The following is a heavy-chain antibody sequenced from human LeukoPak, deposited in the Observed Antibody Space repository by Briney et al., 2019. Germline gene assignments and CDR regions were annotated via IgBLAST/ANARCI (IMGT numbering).Heavy chain of an antibody. J-gene: IGHJ4*02. Sequence: PGGSLRLSCAASGFTFSNSWIHWVSQPPGKGLVWVSRINPDGSTTDYADSVKDRFTISRDNAKNTLYLQMNSLRAEDTALYYCATAGNYYFDYWGQGTLVTVSS. CDR3: ATAGNYYFDY. D-gene: IGHD1-1*01. CDR2: INPDGSTT. CDR1: GFTFSNSW. V-gene: IGHV3-74*01.